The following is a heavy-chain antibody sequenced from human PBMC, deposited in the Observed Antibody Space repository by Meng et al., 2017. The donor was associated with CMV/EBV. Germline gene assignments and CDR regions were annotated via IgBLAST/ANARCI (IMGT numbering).Heavy chain of an antibody. J-gene: IGHJ5*02. CDR2: IIPIFGTA. D-gene: IGHD3-22*01. V-gene: IGHV1-69*06. CDR1: FSSYA. CDR3: AREPKDYYYDSSGYSNWFDP. Sequence: FSSYASSWVRQAPGQGLEWMGGIIPIFGTANYAQKFQGRVTITADKSTSTAYMELSSLRSEDTAVYYCAREPKDYYYDSSGYSNWFDPWGQGTLVTVSS.